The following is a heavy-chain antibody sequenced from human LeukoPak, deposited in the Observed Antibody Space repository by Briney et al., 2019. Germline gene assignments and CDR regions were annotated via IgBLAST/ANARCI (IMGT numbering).Heavy chain of an antibody. CDR3: ARDQYDSSGFDY. J-gene: IGHJ4*02. D-gene: IGHD3-22*01. Sequence: GGSLRLSCAATGFTFSSYDMHWVRQATGKGLEWVSAIGTAGDTYYPGSVKGRFTISRENAKNSLYLQMNSLRAGDTAVYYCARDQYDSSGFDYWGQGTLVTVSS. V-gene: IGHV3-13*01. CDR1: GFTFSSYD. CDR2: IGTAGDT.